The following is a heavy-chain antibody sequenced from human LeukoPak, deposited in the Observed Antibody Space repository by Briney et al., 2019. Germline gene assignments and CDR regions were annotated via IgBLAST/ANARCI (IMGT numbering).Heavy chain of an antibody. CDR1: GFTFSSYS. CDR3: AVAGSGTFDI. CDR2: ISSSSSTM. V-gene: IGHV3-48*01. Sequence: GGSLRLSCAASGFTFSSYSMNWVRQAPGKGLEWVSYISSSSSTMYYADSVKGRFTISRDNSRNTLSLQMNSLRVEDTAVYYCAVAGSGTFDIWGQGTVVIVSS. J-gene: IGHJ3*02. D-gene: IGHD3-10*01.